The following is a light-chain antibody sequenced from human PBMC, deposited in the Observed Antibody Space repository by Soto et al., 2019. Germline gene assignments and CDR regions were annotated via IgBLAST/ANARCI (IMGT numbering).Light chain of an antibody. CDR1: QNIHYW. CDR3: QQYGSFSWT. V-gene: IGKV1-5*01. Sequence: DIQMSQSPSTLSASLGDRVTITCRASQNIHYWLAWYQQKPGKAPKLLISDASTLESGVPSRFSGSGSGTDFALTISGLQPDHFATYYCQQYGSFSWTFGPGTKVDI. J-gene: IGKJ1*01. CDR2: DAS.